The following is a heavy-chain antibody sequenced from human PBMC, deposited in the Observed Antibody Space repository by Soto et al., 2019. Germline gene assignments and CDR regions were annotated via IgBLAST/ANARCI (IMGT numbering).Heavy chain of an antibody. CDR2: IYYSGST. V-gene: IGHV4-59*01. Sequence: PSETLSLTCTVSGGSISSYYWSWIRQPPGKGLEWIGYIYYSGSTNYNPSLKSRVTISVDTSKNQFSLKLSSVTAADTAVYYCARSPGYPTTSYYFDYWGQGTLVTVSS. D-gene: IGHD3-16*02. J-gene: IGHJ4*02. CDR1: GGSISSYY. CDR3: ARSPGYPTTSYYFDY.